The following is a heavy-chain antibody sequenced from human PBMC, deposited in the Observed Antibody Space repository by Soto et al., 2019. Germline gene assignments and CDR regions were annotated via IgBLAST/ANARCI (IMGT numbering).Heavy chain of an antibody. Sequence: LKISCQGSGYNFASFWIGWVRQPPGKGLEWMGIIFRSDSDTRYSPSFQGQVTMSVDKSIKTAYLQWGSLEASDTAIYYCARHGSIGTRLNYFEPWGQGTQVTVSS. CDR2: IFRSDSDT. CDR1: GYNFASFW. V-gene: IGHV5-51*01. D-gene: IGHD6-6*01. J-gene: IGHJ5*02. CDR3: ARHGSIGTRLNYFEP.